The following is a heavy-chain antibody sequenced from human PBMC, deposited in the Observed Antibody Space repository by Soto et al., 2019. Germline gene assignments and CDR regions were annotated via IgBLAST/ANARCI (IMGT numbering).Heavy chain of an antibody. V-gene: IGHV4-39*01. CDR1: GGSISSSSYY. Sequence: SETLSLTCTVSGGSISSSSYYWGWIRQPPGKGLEWIGSIYYSGSTYYNPSLKSRVTISVDTSKNQFSLKLSSVTAADTAVYYCARHSRPRIMITFGGSPGDYFDYWGQGTLVTVSS. CDR2: IYYSGST. J-gene: IGHJ4*02. D-gene: IGHD3-16*01. CDR3: ARHSRPRIMITFGGSPGDYFDY.